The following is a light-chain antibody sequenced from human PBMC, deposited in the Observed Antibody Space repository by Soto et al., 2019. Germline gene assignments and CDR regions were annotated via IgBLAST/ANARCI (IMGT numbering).Light chain of an antibody. J-gene: IGLJ2*01. CDR1: SSDVGGYNY. CDR3: SSYTSSNTVI. CDR2: EVS. V-gene: IGLV2-14*01. Sequence: QSVLTQPASVSRSPGQSITISCTGTSSDVGGYNYVSWYQQYPGKAPKLMIFEVSNRPSGISNRFSGSKSGNTASLTISGLQAEDEADFYCSSYTSSNTVIFGGGTKLTVL.